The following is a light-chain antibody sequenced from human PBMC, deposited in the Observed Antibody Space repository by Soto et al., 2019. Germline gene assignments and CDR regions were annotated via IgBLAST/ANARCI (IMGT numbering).Light chain of an antibody. V-gene: IGLV1-51*02. CDR3: GTWDVSLSRV. J-gene: IGLJ1*01. CDR1: SSDIGRHH. CDR2: ENT. Sequence: QSVLTPPPSVSAAPGQKVTISCSGSSSDIGRHHVSWYQQLPGTAPKLLIYENTKRPSGIPDRFSGSKSGTSATLGITGLQTGDEADYYCGTWDVSLSRVFGTGTKLTVL.